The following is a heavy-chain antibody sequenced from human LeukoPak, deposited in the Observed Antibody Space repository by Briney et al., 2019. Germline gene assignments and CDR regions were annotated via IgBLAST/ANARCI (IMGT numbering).Heavy chain of an antibody. V-gene: IGHV3-23*01. CDR3: AKDQGDSSGYLGYYYYYGMDV. D-gene: IGHD3-22*01. CDR2: ISGSGGST. Sequence: GGPLRLSCAASGFTFSSYAMSWVRQAPGKGLEWVSAISGSGGSTYYADSVKGRFTISRDNSKDTLYLQMNSLRAEDTAVYYCAKDQGDSSGYLGYYYYYGMDVWGQGTTVTVSS. J-gene: IGHJ6*02. CDR1: GFTFSSYA.